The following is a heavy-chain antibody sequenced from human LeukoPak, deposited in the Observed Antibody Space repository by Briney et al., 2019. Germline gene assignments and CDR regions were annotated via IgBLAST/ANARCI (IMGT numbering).Heavy chain of an antibody. J-gene: IGHJ6*02. CDR3: ARDRIVVVPAAISMRYYYGMDV. Sequence: SETLSLTCTVSGGSISSYYWSWIRQPPGKGLEWIGYIYYSGSTNYNPSLKSRVTISVDTSKNQFSLKLSSATAADTAVYYCARDRIVVVPAAISMRYYYGMDVWGQGTTVTVSS. CDR1: GGSISSYY. CDR2: IYYSGST. D-gene: IGHD2-2*01. V-gene: IGHV4-59*01.